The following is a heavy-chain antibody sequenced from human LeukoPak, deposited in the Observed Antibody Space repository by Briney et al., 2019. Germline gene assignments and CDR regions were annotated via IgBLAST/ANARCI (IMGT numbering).Heavy chain of an antibody. V-gene: IGHV3-23*01. Sequence: GGSLRLSCAASGFTFSSYAMSWVRQAPGKGLEWVSTISGSGAGTYYADSVKGRFTISRDNPKNTPYLQMNSLRAEDTAIYYCAKGTRGSGTSYNDDYWGQGTLVTVSS. J-gene: IGHJ4*02. CDR3: AKGTRGSGTSYNDDY. CDR2: ISGSGAGT. CDR1: GFTFSSYA. D-gene: IGHD3-10*01.